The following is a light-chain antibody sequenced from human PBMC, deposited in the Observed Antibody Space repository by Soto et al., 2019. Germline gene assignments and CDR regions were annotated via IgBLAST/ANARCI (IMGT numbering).Light chain of an antibody. CDR2: GAS. V-gene: IGKV3-15*01. CDR1: QSVSSN. Sequence: EIVMTQSPATLSVSPGERATLSCRASQSVSSNLAWYQQKPGQALRLLIYGASTRATGIPAGFSGSGSGTEFTLTISSLQSEDFAVYYCQQYNSWPLFGQGTRLEIK. J-gene: IGKJ5*01. CDR3: QQYNSWPL.